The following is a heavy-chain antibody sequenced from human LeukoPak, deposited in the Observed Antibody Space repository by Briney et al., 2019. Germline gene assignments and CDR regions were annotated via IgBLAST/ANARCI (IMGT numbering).Heavy chain of an antibody. V-gene: IGHV3-23*01. CDR3: ARAQDIVVVPEDFDY. Sequence: GGSLRLSCAASGFTFSSYAMSWVRQAPGKGLEWVSTISGSGGSTYYADSVKGRFTISRDNSKTTLYLQMNSLRAEDTAVYYCARAQDIVVVPEDFDYWGQGTLVTVSS. D-gene: IGHD2-2*01. CDR2: ISGSGGST. CDR1: GFTFSSYA. J-gene: IGHJ4*02.